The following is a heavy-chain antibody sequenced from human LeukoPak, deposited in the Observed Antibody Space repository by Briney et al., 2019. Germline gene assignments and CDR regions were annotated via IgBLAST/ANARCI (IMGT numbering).Heavy chain of an antibody. V-gene: IGHV3-49*03. Sequence: GGSLRLSCTASGFTFGDYAMSWFRQAPGNGLEWVGFIRSKAYGGTTEYAASVKGRFTISRDDSKSIAYLQMNSLKTEDTAVYYCTRESLDYDILTGAFDYWGQGTLVTVSS. D-gene: IGHD3-9*01. J-gene: IGHJ4*02. CDR3: TRESLDYDILTGAFDY. CDR1: GFTFGDYA. CDR2: IRSKAYGGTT.